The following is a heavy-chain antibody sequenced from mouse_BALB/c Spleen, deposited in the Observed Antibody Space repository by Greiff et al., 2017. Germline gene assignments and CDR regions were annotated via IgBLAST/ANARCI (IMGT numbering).Heavy chain of an antibody. CDR1: GYTFSSYW. V-gene: IGHV1-9*01. D-gene: IGHD2-1*01. CDR2: ILPGSGST. J-gene: IGHJ4*01. CDR3: ARGYYGNYPRYAMDY. Sequence: QVQLQQSGAELMKPGASVKISCKATGYTFSSYWIEWVKQRPGHGLEWIGEILPGSGSTNYNEKFKGKATFTADTSSNTAYMQLSSLTSEDSAVYYCARGYYGNYPRYAMDYWGQGTSVTVSS.